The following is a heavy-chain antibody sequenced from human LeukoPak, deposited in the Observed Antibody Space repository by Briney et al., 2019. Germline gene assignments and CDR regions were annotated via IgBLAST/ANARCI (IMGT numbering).Heavy chain of an antibody. V-gene: IGHV5-51*01. CDR1: GYSFTSYW. Sequence: GESLKISCKGSGYSFTSYWIGWVRQMPGKGLEWMGIIYPGDSDTRYSPSFQGQVTISADKSISTAYLQWSSLKASDTAMYYCARQGDCSSTSCQVDYWGQGTLVTVSS. CDR3: ARQGDCSSTSCQVDY. J-gene: IGHJ4*02. CDR2: IYPGDSDT. D-gene: IGHD2-2*01.